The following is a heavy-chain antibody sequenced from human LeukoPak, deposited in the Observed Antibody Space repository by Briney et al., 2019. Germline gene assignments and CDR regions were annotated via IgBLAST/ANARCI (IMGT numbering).Heavy chain of an antibody. CDR3: ARDLGLDGYNRGY. Sequence: GGSLRLSCAASGFTFSSYSMNWVRQAPGKGLEWVSSTSSSSSYIYYADSVKGRFTISRDNAKNSLYLQMNSLRAEGTAVYYCARDLGLDGYNRGYWGQGTLVTVSS. J-gene: IGHJ4*02. CDR2: TSSSSSYI. V-gene: IGHV3-21*01. CDR1: GFTFSSYS. D-gene: IGHD5-24*01.